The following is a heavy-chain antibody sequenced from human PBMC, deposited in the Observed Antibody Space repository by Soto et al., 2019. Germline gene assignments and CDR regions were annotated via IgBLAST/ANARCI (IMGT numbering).Heavy chain of an antibody. J-gene: IGHJ4*02. V-gene: IGHV4-31*03. Sequence: QVQLQESGPGLVQPSQTLSLTCTVSGGSITTGGYYWSWIRQHPGKGLESIGYIYDSGTTDYNPSLKSRLTISRDTSNNQVSMKMRSVTASDTAVYYCARSVHSGDYIDYWGQGTLVTVSS. D-gene: IGHD2-15*01. CDR1: GGSITTGGYY. CDR3: ARSVHSGDYIDY. CDR2: IYDSGTT.